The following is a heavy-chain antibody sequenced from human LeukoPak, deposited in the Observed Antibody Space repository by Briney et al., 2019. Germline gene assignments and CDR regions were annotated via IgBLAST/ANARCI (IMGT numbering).Heavy chain of an antibody. CDR1: GLTFSSYD. J-gene: IGHJ3*02. D-gene: IGHD1-1*01. CDR2: IGASGDT. Sequence: GWSLRLSCAASGLTFSSYDMHWIRQSPGKGLEWVSSIGASGDTYYSGSVKGRFTISRENAKKSVYLQMSSLSAEDRAVYFCVLGAYWNDDKNAFHIWGPGTMVTVSS. V-gene: IGHV3-13*04. CDR3: VLGAYWNDDKNAFHI.